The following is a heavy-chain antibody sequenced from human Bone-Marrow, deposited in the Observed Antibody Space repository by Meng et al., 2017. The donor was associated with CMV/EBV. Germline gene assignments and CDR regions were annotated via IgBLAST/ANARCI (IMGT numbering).Heavy chain of an antibody. CDR2: IYYSGST. CDR3: ARETGDCSSTSCSFFDY. CDR1: GGSVSSGSYY. V-gene: IGHV4-61*01. J-gene: IGHJ4*02. Sequence: ESLKISCTVSGGSVSSGSYYWSWIRQPPGKGLEWIGYIYYSGSTNYNPSLKSRVTISVDTSKNQFSLKLSSVTAADMAVYYCARETGDCSSTSCSFFDYWGQGTLVTVSS. D-gene: IGHD2-2*01.